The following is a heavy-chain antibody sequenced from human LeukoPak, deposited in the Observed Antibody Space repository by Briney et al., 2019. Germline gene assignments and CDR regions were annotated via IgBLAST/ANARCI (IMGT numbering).Heavy chain of an antibody. CDR1: SGSISTSNYY. CDR2: IFYSGST. J-gene: IGHJ4*02. V-gene: IGHV4-39*01. CDR3: AGHSSGYGVVY. Sequence: PSETLSLTCTVSSGSISTSNYYWGWVRQPPGKALEWIGNIFYSGSTYYNPSLKSRVSTLVDTSKNQFSLKLSSVTAADTAVYYCAGHSSGYGVVYWGQGTLVTVSS. D-gene: IGHD3-22*01.